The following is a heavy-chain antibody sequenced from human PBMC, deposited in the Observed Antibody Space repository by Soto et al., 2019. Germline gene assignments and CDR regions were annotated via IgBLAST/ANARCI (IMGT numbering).Heavy chain of an antibody. CDR3: ARVRYGGYSYYFDY. Sequence: PGGSLRLSCAVAGFTFSRFWMGWVRQAPGRGLEWVANIQQDGSEKYYVDSVKGRFTMSKDNVKNSLYLQMNSLRAEDTAVYYCARVRYGGYSYYFDYWGQGALVTVSS. CDR1: GFTFSRFW. V-gene: IGHV3-7*03. D-gene: IGHD4-17*01. CDR2: IQQDGSEK. J-gene: IGHJ4*02.